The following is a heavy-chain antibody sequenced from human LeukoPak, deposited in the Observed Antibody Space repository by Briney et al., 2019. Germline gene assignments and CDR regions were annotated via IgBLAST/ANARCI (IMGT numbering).Heavy chain of an antibody. J-gene: IGHJ4*02. CDR1: GFTVSSNY. Sequence: GGSLRLSCAASGFTVSSNYMSWVRQAPGKGLEWVPVIYSGGSTYYADSVKGRFTISRDNSKNTLYLQMNSLRAEDTAVYYCARDLGTAYFDYWGQGTLVTVSS. V-gene: IGHV3-66*01. CDR3: ARDLGTAYFDY. D-gene: IGHD1-14*01. CDR2: IYSGGST.